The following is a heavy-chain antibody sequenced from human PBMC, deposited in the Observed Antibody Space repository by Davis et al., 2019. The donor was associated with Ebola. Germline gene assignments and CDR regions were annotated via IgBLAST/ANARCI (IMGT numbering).Heavy chain of an antibody. Sequence: SETLSLTCTVSGGSISSYYWGWIRQPPGKGLEWIGSIYYSGSTYYNPSLKSRVTISVDTSKNQFSLKLSSVTAADTAVYYCARKALPNWFDPWGQGTLVTVSS. CDR1: GGSISSYY. CDR3: ARKALPNWFDP. V-gene: IGHV4-39*01. J-gene: IGHJ5*02. D-gene: IGHD1-26*01. CDR2: IYYSGST.